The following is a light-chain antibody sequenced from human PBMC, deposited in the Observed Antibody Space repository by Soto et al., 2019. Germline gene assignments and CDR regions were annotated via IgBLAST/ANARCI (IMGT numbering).Light chain of an antibody. CDR2: EVR. CDR1: SSDIGGYNY. J-gene: IGLJ1*01. Sequence: QSALTQPASVSGSPGQSITISCTGTSSDIGGYNYVSWYQQHPGKGPKLMIYEVRNRPSGISNRFSASKSGNTASLTISGLQAEDEAHYCCSSYASGSPYVFGTGTKVTVL. CDR3: SSYASGSPYV. V-gene: IGLV2-14*01.